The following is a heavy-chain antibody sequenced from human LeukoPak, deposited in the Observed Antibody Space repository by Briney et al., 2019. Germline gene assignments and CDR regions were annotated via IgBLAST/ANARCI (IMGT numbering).Heavy chain of an antibody. V-gene: IGHV4-59*01. Sequence: SETLSLTCTVSGGSISSYYWSWIRQPPGKGLEWIGYIYYSGSTNYNPSLKSRVTISADTSKNQFSLKLSSVTAADTAVYYCARGSWVSSGWNYYFDDWGQGTLVTVSS. D-gene: IGHD6-19*01. J-gene: IGHJ4*02. CDR3: ARGSWVSSGWNYYFDD. CDR1: GGSISSYY. CDR2: IYYSGST.